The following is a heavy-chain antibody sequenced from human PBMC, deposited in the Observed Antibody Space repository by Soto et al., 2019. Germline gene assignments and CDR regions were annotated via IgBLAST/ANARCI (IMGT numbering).Heavy chain of an antibody. CDR3: ARPEFDGGPLHY. V-gene: IGHV4-39*01. CDR2: IYYSGST. CDR1: GGSISSSSYY. Sequence: SETLSLTCTVSGGSISSSSYYWGWIRQPPGKGLEWIGSIYYSGSTYYNPSLKSRVTISVDTSKNQFSLKLSSVTAADTAVYYCARPEFDGGPLHYWGQGTLVTVS. J-gene: IGHJ4*02. D-gene: IGHD2-15*01.